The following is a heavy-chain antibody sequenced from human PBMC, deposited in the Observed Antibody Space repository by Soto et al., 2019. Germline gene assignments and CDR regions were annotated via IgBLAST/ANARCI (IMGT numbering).Heavy chain of an antibody. V-gene: IGHV1-69*01. CDR1: EGTFNSYA. CDR2: IIPYYNTL. CDR3: ASGASRWYPYCFDS. Sequence: QAQVVQSGAEVRKPGSSVKLSCKASEGTFNSYAIAWVRQAPGQGLEWMGGIIPYYNTLNYAQKFQDRVTITADDSTNTVYMELSSLRSDDTAVYYCASGASRWYPYCFDSWAQGTLVTVSS. J-gene: IGHJ4*02. D-gene: IGHD6-13*01.